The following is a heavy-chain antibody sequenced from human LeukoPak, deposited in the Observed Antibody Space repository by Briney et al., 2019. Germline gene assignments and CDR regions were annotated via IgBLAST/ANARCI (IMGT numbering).Heavy chain of an antibody. Sequence: SETLSLTCTVSGGSISSSSYYWSWIRQPAGKGLEWIGRIYTSGSTNYNPSLKSRVTMSVDTSKNQFSLKLSSVTAADTAVYYCARDQILEWQNWFDPWGQGTLVTVSS. CDR1: GGSISSSSYY. CDR3: ARDQILEWQNWFDP. V-gene: IGHV4-61*02. J-gene: IGHJ5*02. D-gene: IGHD3-3*01. CDR2: IYTSGST.